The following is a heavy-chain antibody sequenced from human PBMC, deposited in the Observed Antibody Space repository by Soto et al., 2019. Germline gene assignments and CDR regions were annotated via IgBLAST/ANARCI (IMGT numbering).Heavy chain of an antibody. V-gene: IGHV3-11*06. D-gene: IGHD3-22*01. J-gene: IGHJ4*02. CDR1: GFTFSDYY. CDR3: ARDTVITVGGFDY. CDR2: ISSSSSYT. Sequence: GGSLRLSCAASGFTFSDYYMSWIRQAPGKGLEWVSYISSSSSYTNYADSVKGRFTISRDNAKNSLYLQMNSLRAEDTAVYYCARDTVITVGGFDYWGQGTLVTVSS.